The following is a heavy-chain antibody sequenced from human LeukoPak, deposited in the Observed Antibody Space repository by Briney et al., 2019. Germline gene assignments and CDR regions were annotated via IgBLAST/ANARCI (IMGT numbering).Heavy chain of an antibody. Sequence: SETLSLTCTVSGGSISSYYWSWIRQPPGKGLEWIGYIYYSGSTNYNPSLKSTNYNPSLKSRLTISVDMSKNQFSLKLSSVTAADTAVYYCARDRRYSSSWYAPNPSYDAFDIWGQGTMVTVSS. D-gene: IGHD6-13*01. CDR2: IYYSGSTNYNPSLKST. V-gene: IGHV4-59*01. CDR1: GGSISSYY. CDR3: ARDRRYSSSWYAPNPSYDAFDI. J-gene: IGHJ3*02.